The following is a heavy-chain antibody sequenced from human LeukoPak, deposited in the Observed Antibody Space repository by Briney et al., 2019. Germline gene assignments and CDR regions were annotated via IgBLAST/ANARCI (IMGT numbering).Heavy chain of an antibody. V-gene: IGHV3-7*01. D-gene: IGHD6-19*01. CDR2: INEDGSSK. CDR3: TRVIVAVPGYFDYFDF. Sequence: GGSLRLSCTASGFSFSNHYMRWIRQAPGKGLEWVANINEDGSSKWHLGSVKGRFTVSRDNARNSLYLQMNSLRVEDTAVYYCTRVIVAVPGYFDYFDFWGQGVLVTVSS. CDR1: GFSFSNHY. J-gene: IGHJ4*02.